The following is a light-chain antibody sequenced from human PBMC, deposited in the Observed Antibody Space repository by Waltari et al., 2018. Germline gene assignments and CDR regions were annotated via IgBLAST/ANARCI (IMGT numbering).Light chain of an antibody. J-gene: IGLJ2*01. V-gene: IGLV1-47*01. Sequence: QSVLTQPPSASGTPGQRVTMSCSGSNPNIGSNYVYWYQQLPGTAPKLLIYKNDLRPSGVPDPIFGSKSGTSGPLAISGLRSEDEADYYCSSWDDSLSGVVLGGGTKLTVL. CDR3: SSWDDSLSGVV. CDR2: KND. CDR1: NPNIGSNY.